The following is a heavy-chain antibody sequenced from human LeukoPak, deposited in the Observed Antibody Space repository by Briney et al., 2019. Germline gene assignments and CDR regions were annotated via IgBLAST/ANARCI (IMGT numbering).Heavy chain of an antibody. CDR3: ARRYPVAYVDY. Sequence: GESLKISCQGSGYSFTSYWIGWVRPMPGKGLEWMGIIYPGDSDTRYSPSFQGRVTISADKSISTAYLQWSSLKASDTAMYYCARRYPVAYVDYWGQGTLVTVSS. CDR2: IYPGDSDT. V-gene: IGHV5-51*01. D-gene: IGHD2-2*02. J-gene: IGHJ4*02. CDR1: GYSFTSYW.